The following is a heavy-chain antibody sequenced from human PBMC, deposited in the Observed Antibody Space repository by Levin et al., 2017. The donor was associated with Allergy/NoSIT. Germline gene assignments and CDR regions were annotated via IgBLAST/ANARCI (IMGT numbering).Heavy chain of an antibody. CDR3: VRGTHYYDSRGPGRMDS. CDR2: INPKSRGT. J-gene: IGHJ4*02. CDR1: GYTFTDYY. V-gene: IGHV1-2*02. Sequence: GESLKISCKASGYTFTDYYIHWVRQAPGQGLEWLGWINPKSRGTNSPQKFLGRVTLTRDLSSSTVYMELSRLTSDDSAIFYCVRGTHYYDSRGPGRMDSWGQGTLVTVSS. D-gene: IGHD3-22*01.